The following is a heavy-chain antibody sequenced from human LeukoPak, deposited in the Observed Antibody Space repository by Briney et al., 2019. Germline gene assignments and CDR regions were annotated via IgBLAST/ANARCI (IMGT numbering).Heavy chain of an antibody. CDR3: ARSRQWLVLDAFDI. CDR1: GYTFTGYY. D-gene: IGHD6-19*01. CDR2: INPNSGGT. V-gene: IGHV1-2*02. Sequence: GASVKVSCKASGYTFTGYYMHWVRQAPGQGLEWMGWINPNSGGTNYAQKFQGRVTMTRDTSISTAYMELSRLRSDDTAVYYCARSRQWLVLDAFDIWGQGTMVTVSS. J-gene: IGHJ3*02.